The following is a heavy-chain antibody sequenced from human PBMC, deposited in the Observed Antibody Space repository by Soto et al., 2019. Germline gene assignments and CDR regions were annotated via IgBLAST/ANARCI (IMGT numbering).Heavy chain of an antibody. J-gene: IGHJ3*01. CDR2: TYYRSQWFS. CDR1: GDSVSDNNAA. CDR3: ARDPNSSGSINASDV. V-gene: IGHV6-1*01. Sequence: SQTLSLTCDISGDSVSDNNAAWNWIRQSPSRGLEWLGRTYYRSQWFSEYAVSVKGRITINPDTSKNQFSLQLTSVTPEDTAVYYCARDPNSSGSINASDVWGQGPLVTVSS. D-gene: IGHD6-19*01.